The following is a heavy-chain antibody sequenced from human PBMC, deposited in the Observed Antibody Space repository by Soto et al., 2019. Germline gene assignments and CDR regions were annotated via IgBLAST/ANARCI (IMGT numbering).Heavy chain of an antibody. CDR3: ARDLTDDFWSGYTYYYYYGMDV. V-gene: IGHV3-30-3*01. CDR1: GFTFSSYA. J-gene: IGHJ6*02. Sequence: GSLRLSCAASGFTFSSYAMHWVRQAPVKGLEWVAVISYDGSNKYYADSVKGRFTISRDNSKNTLYLQMNSLRAEDTAVYYCARDLTDDFWSGYTYYYYYGMDVWGQGTTVTVSS. CDR2: ISYDGSNK. D-gene: IGHD3-3*01.